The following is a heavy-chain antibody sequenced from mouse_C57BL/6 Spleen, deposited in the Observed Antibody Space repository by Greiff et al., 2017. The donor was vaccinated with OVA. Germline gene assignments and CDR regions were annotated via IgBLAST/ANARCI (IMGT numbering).Heavy chain of an antibody. V-gene: IGHV1-4*01. D-gene: IGHD4-1*01. Sequence: VQLQQSGAELARPGASVKMSCKASGYTFTSYTMPWVKQRPAQGLEWIGYINPSSGYTKYNQKFKDKATLTADKSSSTAYMQLSSLTSEDSAVYYCARCDWDEERFAYWGQGTLVTVSA. J-gene: IGHJ3*01. CDR1: GYTFTSYT. CDR3: ARCDWDEERFAY. CDR2: INPSSGYT.